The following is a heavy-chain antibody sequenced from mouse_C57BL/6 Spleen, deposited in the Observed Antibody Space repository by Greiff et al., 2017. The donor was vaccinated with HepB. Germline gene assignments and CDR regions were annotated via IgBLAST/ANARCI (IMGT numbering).Heavy chain of an antibody. CDR2: IHPNSGST. D-gene: IGHD1-1*01. CDR1: GYTFTSYW. J-gene: IGHJ1*03. Sequence: QVQLQQPGAELVKPGASVKLSCKASGYTFTSYWMHWVKQRPGQGLEWIGMIHPNSGSTNYNEKFKSKATLTVGKSSSPAYMQLSSLTSEDSAVYYCARDYYGSHWYFDVWGTGTTVTVSS. V-gene: IGHV1-64*01. CDR3: ARDYYGSHWYFDV.